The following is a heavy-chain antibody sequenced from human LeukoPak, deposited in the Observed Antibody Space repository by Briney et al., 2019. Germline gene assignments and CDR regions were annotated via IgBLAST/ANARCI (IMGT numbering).Heavy chain of an antibody. CDR2: IRSKADGYAT. Sequence: GGSLTLSCAASGFTFSGSAIFWVRQASGKGLEWVGRIRSKADGYATAYAASVKGRFTISRDDSKNTAYLQMNSLKTEDTAFYYCTTETSMITFGGVIVPRYFDYWGQGTLRTVSS. V-gene: IGHV3-73*01. J-gene: IGHJ4*01. D-gene: IGHD3-16*02. CDR3: TTETSMITFGGVIVPRYFDY. CDR1: GFTFSGSA.